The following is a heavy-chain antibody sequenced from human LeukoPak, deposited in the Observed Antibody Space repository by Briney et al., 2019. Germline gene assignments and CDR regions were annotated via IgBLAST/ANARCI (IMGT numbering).Heavy chain of an antibody. V-gene: IGHV3-48*01. CDR2: ISSLSGTI. CDR3: GRGHWGLDS. CDR1: GFTFSTYS. Sequence: GGSLRLSCAASGFTFSTYSMNWVRQAPGKGLEWVSYISSLSGTIYYADSVKGRFTISRDNAKNSLYLQMNNLRVEDTAVYYCGRGHWGLDSWGQGTLVTVSS. J-gene: IGHJ4*02. D-gene: IGHD7-27*01.